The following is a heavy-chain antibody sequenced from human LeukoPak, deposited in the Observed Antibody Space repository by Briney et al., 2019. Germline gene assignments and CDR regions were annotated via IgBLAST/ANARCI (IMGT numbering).Heavy chain of an antibody. D-gene: IGHD2-21*02. V-gene: IGHV3-30*02. CDR2: IRYDGSNK. Sequence: GGSLRLSCAASGFTFSSYGMHWVRQAPGKGLEWVTFIRYDGSNKYYADSVKGRFTISRYNSKNTLYLQMNSLRAEDTAVYYCAKDLSPHIVVVTALNCFDPWGQGTRVTVSS. CDR1: GFTFSSYG. CDR3: AKDLSPHIVVVTALNCFDP. J-gene: IGHJ5*02.